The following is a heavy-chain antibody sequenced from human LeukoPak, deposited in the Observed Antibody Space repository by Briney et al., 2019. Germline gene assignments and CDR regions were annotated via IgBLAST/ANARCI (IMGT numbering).Heavy chain of an antibody. V-gene: IGHV3-30*02. CDR1: GLTFSNYG. CDR2: IRYDGSNK. CDR3: AKDRDDYVWGSYLGAFDI. J-gene: IGHJ3*02. Sequence: GSLRLSCVASGLTFSNYGISWVRQAPGKGLEWVAFIRYDGSNKYYADSVKGRFTISRDNSKNTLYLQMNSLRAEDTAVFYCAKDRDDYVWGSYLGAFDIWGQGTMVTVSS. D-gene: IGHD3-16*01.